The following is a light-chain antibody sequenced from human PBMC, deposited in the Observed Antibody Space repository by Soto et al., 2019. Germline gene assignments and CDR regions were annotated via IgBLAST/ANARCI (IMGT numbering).Light chain of an antibody. CDR2: GPS. CDR3: LPYGGSPVS. CDR1: QSVSSSA. J-gene: IGKJ4*01. Sequence: IVLTQSPGILSLSPGERATLSCRASQSVSSSALAWYQQKPAQAPRLLVYGPSIMATGLPNRCSGSGSGTDFTLTISRLEPEDFAFYFCLPYGGSPVSFGGGTHLEI. V-gene: IGKV3-20*01.